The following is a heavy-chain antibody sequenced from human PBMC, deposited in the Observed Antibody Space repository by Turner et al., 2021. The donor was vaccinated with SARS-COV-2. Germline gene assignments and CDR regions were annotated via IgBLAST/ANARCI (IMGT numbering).Heavy chain of an antibody. Sequence: QAHLAQSGAEVKKPGASVKVSCKASGYTFTDYHMHWVRQAPGQGLEGVGWLNPNTGGTNYAQRFQGRVTITADASVNTAYMEMSSLTSDDTAVYYCARDSGITGVDIWSEGTLVTVSP. CDR2: LNPNTGGT. D-gene: IGHD1-20*01. V-gene: IGHV1-2*02. CDR1: GYTFTDYH. J-gene: IGHJ4*02. CDR3: ARDSGITGVDI.